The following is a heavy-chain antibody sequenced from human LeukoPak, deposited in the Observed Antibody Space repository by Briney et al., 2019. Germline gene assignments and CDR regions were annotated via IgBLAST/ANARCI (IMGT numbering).Heavy chain of an antibody. D-gene: IGHD2-21*01. Sequence: GGSLRLSCAASGFTFSSFSMNWVRQAPGKGLEWVSSISSTSTYIYYPDSLKGRFTISRDNAKNSLYLQMNGLRAEDTAVYYCTRVSILDDLDYWGQGTLVTVSS. CDR3: TRVSILDDLDY. CDR1: GFTFSSFS. V-gene: IGHV3-21*01. CDR2: ISSTSTYI. J-gene: IGHJ4*02.